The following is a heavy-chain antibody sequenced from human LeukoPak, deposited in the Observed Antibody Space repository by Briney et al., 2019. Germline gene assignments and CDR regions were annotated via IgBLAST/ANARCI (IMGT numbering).Heavy chain of an antibody. CDR1: GFTFNLYA. Sequence: GGSLRLSCAASGFTFNLYAMTWVRQAPGKGLEWVSSISSSSSYIYYADSVKGRFTISRDNAKNLLYLQMNSLRAEDTAVYYCARALFDIWGQGTMVTVSS. J-gene: IGHJ3*02. CDR3: ARALFDI. V-gene: IGHV3-21*01. CDR2: ISSSSSYI.